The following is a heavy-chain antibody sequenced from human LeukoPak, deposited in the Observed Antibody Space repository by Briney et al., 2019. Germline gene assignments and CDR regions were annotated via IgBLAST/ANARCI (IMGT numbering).Heavy chain of an antibody. CDR2: IYYSGST. Sequence: PSETLSLTCTVSGDSISTYYWSWIRQPPGKGLEWIAYIYYSGSTNYNPSFKSRVTISVDTSKNQFSLKLSSVTAADTAVYYCARTAGSTNYAMDVWGQGTTVTVSS. CDR1: GDSISTYY. D-gene: IGHD2-2*01. V-gene: IGHV4-59*01. CDR3: ARTAGSTNYAMDV. J-gene: IGHJ6*02.